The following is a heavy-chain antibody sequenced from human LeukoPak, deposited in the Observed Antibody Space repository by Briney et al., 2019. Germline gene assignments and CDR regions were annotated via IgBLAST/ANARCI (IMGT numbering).Heavy chain of an antibody. CDR2: IYSGGST. D-gene: IGHD6-6*01. J-gene: IGHJ4*02. CDR1: GFTVSSNY. V-gene: IGHV3-53*01. CDR3: SRVSAYTTSSGEFDY. Sequence: GGSLRLSCAASGFTVSSNYMSWVRQAPGKGLEWVSVIYSGGSTYYADSVKGRFTISRDNSKNTLYLQMNSLRAEDTAVYYCSRVSAYTTSSGEFDYWGQGTLVTVSS.